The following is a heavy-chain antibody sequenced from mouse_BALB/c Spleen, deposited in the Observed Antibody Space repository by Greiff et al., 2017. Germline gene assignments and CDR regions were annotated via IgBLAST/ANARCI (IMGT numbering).Heavy chain of an antibody. CDR3: TRSELGRWFAY. CDR2: IYPSDSYT. Sequence: VQLQQPGAELVRPGASVKLSCKASGYTFTSYWINWVKQRPGQGLEWIGNIYPSDSYTNYNQKFKDKATLTVDKSSSTAYMQLSSPTSEDSAVYYCTRSELGRWFAYWGQGTLVTVSA. J-gene: IGHJ3*01. V-gene: IGHV1-69*02. CDR1: GYTFTSYW. D-gene: IGHD4-1*01.